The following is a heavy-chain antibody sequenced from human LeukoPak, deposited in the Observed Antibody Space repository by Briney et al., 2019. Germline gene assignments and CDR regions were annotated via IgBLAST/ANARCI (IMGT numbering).Heavy chain of an antibody. D-gene: IGHD1-26*01. CDR2: IKQDGSEK. CDR1: GFTFSSYW. V-gene: IGHV3-7*01. CDR3: ASHHSWELQGAFDY. Sequence: GGSLRLSCAASGFTFSSYWMSWDRQAPGKGLEWVANIKQDGSEKYYVDSVKGRFTISRDNAKNSLYLQMNSLRAEDTAVYYCASHHSWELQGAFDYWGQGTLVTVSS. J-gene: IGHJ4*02.